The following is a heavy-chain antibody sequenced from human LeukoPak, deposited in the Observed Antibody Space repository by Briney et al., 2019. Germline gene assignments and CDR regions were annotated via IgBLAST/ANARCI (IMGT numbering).Heavy chain of an antibody. CDR2: IWYDGSNE. Sequence: GGSLRLSCAASGFTFRSHGMHWVRQAPGKGLEWVAGIWYDGSNEDYADSVKGRFTVSRDNAKNSLYLQMNSLRPEDTAVYYCAREGPRGNSQFDYWGQGTLVTVSS. J-gene: IGHJ4*02. CDR3: AREGPRGNSQFDY. D-gene: IGHD2/OR15-2a*01. CDR1: GFTFRSHG. V-gene: IGHV3-33*01.